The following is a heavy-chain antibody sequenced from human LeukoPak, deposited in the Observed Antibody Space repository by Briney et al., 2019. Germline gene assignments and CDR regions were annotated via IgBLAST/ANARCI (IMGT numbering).Heavy chain of an antibody. CDR2: ISYDGSNK. CDR1: GFTFSSYG. D-gene: IGHD2-15*01. Sequence: GRSLRLSCAASGFTFSSYGMHWVRQAPGKGLEWVAVISYDGSNKYYADSVKGRFTISRDNSKNTLYPQMNSLRAEDTAVYYCAKLRAPGYCSGGSCYSLDYWGQGTLVTVSS. J-gene: IGHJ4*02. CDR3: AKLRAPGYCSGGSCYSLDY. V-gene: IGHV3-30*18.